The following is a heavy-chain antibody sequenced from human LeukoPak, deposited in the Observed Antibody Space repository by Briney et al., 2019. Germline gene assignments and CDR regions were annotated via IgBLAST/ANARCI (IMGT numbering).Heavy chain of an antibody. CDR2: IYSGGFT. D-gene: IGHD3-16*01. Sequence: GGSLSLSCAASGFTVSSNYMGWVRQAPGKGLEWVSVIYSGGFTSYADSVKGRFTISRDSSKNTLYLQMNSLRAEDTAVYYCYGISLGDGFDIWGQRTMVIVSS. CDR3: YGISLGDGFDI. J-gene: IGHJ3*02. CDR1: GFTVSSNY. V-gene: IGHV3-53*01.